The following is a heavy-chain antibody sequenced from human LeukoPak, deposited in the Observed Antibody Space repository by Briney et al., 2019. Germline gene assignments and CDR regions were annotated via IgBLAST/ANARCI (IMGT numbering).Heavy chain of an antibody. CDR1: GGSFSGYY. CDR3: ARDGWRGPHYYGSGSP. V-gene: IGHV4-34*01. J-gene: IGHJ5*02. D-gene: IGHD3-10*01. CDR2: INHSGST. Sequence: SGTLSLTCAVYGGSFSGYYWSWIRQPPGKGLEWIGEINHSGSTNYNPSLKSRVTISVDTSKNQFSLKLSSVTAADTAVYYCARDGWRGPHYYGSGSPRGQGTLVTVSS.